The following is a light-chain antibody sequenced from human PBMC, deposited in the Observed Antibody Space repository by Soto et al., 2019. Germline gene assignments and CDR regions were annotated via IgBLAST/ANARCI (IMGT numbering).Light chain of an antibody. CDR2: LGS. CDR3: MQALQTAWT. J-gene: IGKJ1*01. CDR1: ESVLHSNGYNY. Sequence: LRTRSPLCVPCTSPKLCCMSGGSSESVLHSNGYNYLDWYLQKPGRSPQLLIYLGSNRASGVPDRFSGSGSGTDLTLTISRVAAEDVGVYYCMQALQTAWTFGPGTKVDIK. V-gene: IGKV2-28*01.